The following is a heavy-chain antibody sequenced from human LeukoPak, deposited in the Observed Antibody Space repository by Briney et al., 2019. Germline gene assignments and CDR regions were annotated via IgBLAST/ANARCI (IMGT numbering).Heavy chain of an antibody. CDR3: ATTRRVVVREFDY. V-gene: IGHV1-69*05. D-gene: IGHD3-22*01. CDR1: GGTFSSYA. Sequence: ASVKVSCKASGGTFSSYAISWVRQAPGQGLEWMGGIIPIFGTANYAQKFQGRVTMTRDTSISTAYMELSRLRSDDTAVYYCATTRRVVVREFDYWGQGTLVTVSS. J-gene: IGHJ4*02. CDR2: IIPIFGTA.